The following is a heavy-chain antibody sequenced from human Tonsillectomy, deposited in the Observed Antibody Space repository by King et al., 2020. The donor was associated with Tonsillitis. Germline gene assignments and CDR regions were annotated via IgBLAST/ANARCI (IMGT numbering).Heavy chain of an antibody. D-gene: IGHD6-19*01. CDR3: ARVMIAVAGSLFDY. J-gene: IGHJ4*02. CDR1: GFTFSGYA. CDR2: ISYDGTNK. Sequence: QLVQSGGGVVQPGRSLRLSCAASGFTFSGYAMHWVRQAPGKGLEWVAVISYDGTNKYYADSVKGRFTISRDNSKNPLYLQMNSLRAEDTAVYYCARVMIAVAGSLFDYWGQGTLVTVSS. V-gene: IGHV3-30-3*01.